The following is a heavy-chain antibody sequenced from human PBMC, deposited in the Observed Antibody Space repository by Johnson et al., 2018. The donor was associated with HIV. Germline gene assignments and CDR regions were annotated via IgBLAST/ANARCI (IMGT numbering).Heavy chain of an antibody. CDR3: AKAPYGSGIRPGAFDI. D-gene: IGHD3-10*01. J-gene: IGHJ3*02. Sequence: QVQLVESGGGLVQPGGSLRLSCAASGFTFSSYAMHWVRQAPGKGLEWVAVISYDGSNKYYADSVKGRFTISRDNSKNTLYLQMNSLRAEDTAVYYCAKAPYGSGIRPGAFDIWGQGTMVTVSS. CDR2: ISYDGSNK. CDR1: GFTFSSYA. V-gene: IGHV3-30*04.